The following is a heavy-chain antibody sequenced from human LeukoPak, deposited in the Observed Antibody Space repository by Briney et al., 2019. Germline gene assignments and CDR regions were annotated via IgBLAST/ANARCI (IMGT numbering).Heavy chain of an antibody. V-gene: IGHV4-59*01. J-gene: IGHJ4*02. CDR1: GGSISSYY. D-gene: IGHD1-26*01. Sequence: SETLSLTCTVSGGSISSYYWSWIRQPPGKGLEWIGYIYYSGSTNYNPSLKSRVTISVDTSKNQFSLKLSSVTAADTAVYYCARGENRLPVDYWGQGTLVTVSS. CDR2: IYYSGST. CDR3: ARGENRLPVDY.